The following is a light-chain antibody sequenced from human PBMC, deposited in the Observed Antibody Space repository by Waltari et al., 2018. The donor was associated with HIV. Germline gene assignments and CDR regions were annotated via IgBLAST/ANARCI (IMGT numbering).Light chain of an antibody. J-gene: IGLJ3*02. CDR2: GNI. CDR1: SSNIGTDY. Sequence: SVLTQPPSVSAAPGQKFTISCSGTSSNIGTDYVSWYQHHPGAAPKLLIYGNIQRPAGMPDRFSGSKSGTSATLAITGLQTGDEADYYCGTWDTSLSGAVVGGGTKLTVL. CDR3: GTWDTSLSGAV. V-gene: IGLV1-51*01.